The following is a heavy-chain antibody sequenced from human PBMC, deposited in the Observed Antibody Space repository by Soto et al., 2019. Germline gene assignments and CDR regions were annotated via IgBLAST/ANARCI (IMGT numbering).Heavy chain of an antibody. CDR3: ARHVVVVVAATRFDY. CDR1: GGSISSSSYY. J-gene: IGHJ4*02. D-gene: IGHD2-15*01. V-gene: IGHV4-39*01. CDR2: IYYSGST. Sequence: SETLSLTCTVSGGSISSSSYYWGWIRQPPGKGLEWIGSIYYSGSTYYNPSLKSRVTISVDTSKNQFSLKLSSVTAADTAVYYCARHVVVVVAATRFDYWGQGTLVTVSS.